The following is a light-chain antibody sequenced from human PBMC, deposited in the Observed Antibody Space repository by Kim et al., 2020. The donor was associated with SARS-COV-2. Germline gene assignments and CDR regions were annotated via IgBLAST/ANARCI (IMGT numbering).Light chain of an antibody. CDR2: AAS. CDR1: QGVAKS. J-gene: IGKJ1*01. Sequence: DIQMTKSPSSLSASVGDTVTITCRASQGVAKSLAWFQQKPGKAPKSLIYAASTLQTGVPSRFSGTGSRTYFTLTISSLQPEDSSTYYCQQYNTYTWTFGHGTKVDIK. V-gene: IGKV1-16*01. CDR3: QQYNTYTWT.